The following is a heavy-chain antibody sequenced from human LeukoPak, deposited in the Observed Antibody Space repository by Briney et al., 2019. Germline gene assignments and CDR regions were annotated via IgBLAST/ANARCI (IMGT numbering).Heavy chain of an antibody. Sequence: GGSLRLSCAASGFTFSSYSMNWVRQAPGKGLEWVSYISSSSSTIYYADSVKGRFTSSRDNAKNSLYLQMNSLRAEDTAVYYCARDGGSSWYPNWFDPWGQGTLVTVSS. CDR3: ARDGGSSWYPNWFDP. J-gene: IGHJ5*02. CDR1: GFTFSSYS. V-gene: IGHV3-48*01. D-gene: IGHD6-13*01. CDR2: ISSSSSTI.